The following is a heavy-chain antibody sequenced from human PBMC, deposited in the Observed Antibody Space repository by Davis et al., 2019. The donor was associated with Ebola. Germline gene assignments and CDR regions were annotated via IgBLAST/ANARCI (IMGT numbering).Heavy chain of an antibody. Sequence: PGGSLRLSCAASGFTFSTYGMHWVRQAPGKGLEWVAVISYDASNKYYADSVKGRFTISRDNSKNTLYLQMNSLRAEDTAVYYCTTENPFDYWGQGTLVTVSS. D-gene: IGHD1-14*01. CDR3: TTENPFDY. CDR2: ISYDASNK. J-gene: IGHJ4*02. CDR1: GFTFSTYG. V-gene: IGHV3-30*03.